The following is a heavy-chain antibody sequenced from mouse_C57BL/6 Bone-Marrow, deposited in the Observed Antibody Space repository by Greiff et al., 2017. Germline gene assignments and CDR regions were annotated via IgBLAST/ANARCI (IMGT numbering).Heavy chain of an antibody. CDR1: GFTFSSYG. J-gene: IGHJ4*01. CDR2: ISSGGSYT. D-gene: IGHD1-1*01. V-gene: IGHV5-6*01. Sequence: VQLQQSGGDLVKPGGSLKLSCAASGFTFSSYGMSWVRQTPDKRLEWVATISSGGSYTYYPDSGQGRFTISRDNAKNTLYLPMSSLKSEDTAMYYCARHVSYGSSYDYAMDYWGQGTSVTVSS. CDR3: ARHVSYGSSYDYAMDY.